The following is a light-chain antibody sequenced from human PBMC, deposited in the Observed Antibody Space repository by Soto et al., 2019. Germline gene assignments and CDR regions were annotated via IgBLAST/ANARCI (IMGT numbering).Light chain of an antibody. CDR2: AAS. CDR1: QGIGTW. J-gene: IGKJ2*01. V-gene: IGKV1-12*01. Sequence: DIQMTQSPSSVSASVGDRVTITCRASQGIGTWLAWYQQKPGKAPNLLIYAASSLQSGVPPRFSGSGSGTDFSLTISSLQPEDFATYYCLHANSFPRTFGHGTKLEMK. CDR3: LHANSFPRT.